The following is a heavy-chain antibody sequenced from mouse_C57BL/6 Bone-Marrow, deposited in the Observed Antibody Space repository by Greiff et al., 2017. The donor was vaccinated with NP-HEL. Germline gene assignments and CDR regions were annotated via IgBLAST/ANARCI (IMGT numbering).Heavy chain of an antibody. Sequence: VQLQQPGTELVKPGASVKLCCKASGYNFTSYWMQWVKQRPGQGLEWIGNINPSNGGTNYNEKYKSKATLTVDKSSSTSYMQLSSLTSEDSAVYYCARGHYYCYFDYWGQGTTLTVSS. CDR1: GYNFTSYW. D-gene: IGHD1-2*01. CDR3: ARGHYYCYFDY. V-gene: IGHV1-53*01. CDR2: INPSNGGT. J-gene: IGHJ2*01.